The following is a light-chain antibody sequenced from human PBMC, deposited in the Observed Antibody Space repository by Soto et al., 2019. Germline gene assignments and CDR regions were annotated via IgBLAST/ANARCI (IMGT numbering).Light chain of an antibody. J-gene: IGLJ1*01. V-gene: IGLV2-23*02. Sequence: QSVLTQPASVSGSLGQSITISCTGTSRDVGSYDLVSWYQQHPGKVPKFLIYEVKKRPSGVSDRFSGSKSGNTATLTISGLLAEDEAYYYCCSYGGSTTFYVFGSGTKVTVL. CDR1: SRDVGSYDL. CDR3: CSYGGSTTFYV. CDR2: EVK.